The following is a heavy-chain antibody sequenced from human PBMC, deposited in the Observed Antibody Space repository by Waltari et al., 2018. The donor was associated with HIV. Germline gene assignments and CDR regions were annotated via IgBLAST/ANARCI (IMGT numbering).Heavy chain of an antibody. J-gene: IGHJ4*02. V-gene: IGHV3-74*01. CDR3: ARTFTVATISPLLH. CDR2: INSDGSST. CDR1: AFTFSSYW. Sequence: EVQLVESGGGLVQPGGSLRLSCAASAFTFSSYWMHWVRQVPGKGLVWVSRINSDGSSTTYADSVKGRFTISRDNAKSTLYLQMNSLRDEDTAVYYCARTFTVATISPLLHWGQGTLVTVSS. D-gene: IGHD5-12*01.